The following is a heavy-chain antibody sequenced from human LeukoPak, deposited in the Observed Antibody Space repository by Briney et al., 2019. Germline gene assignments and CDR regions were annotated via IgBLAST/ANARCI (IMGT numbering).Heavy chain of an antibody. D-gene: IGHD1-14*01. V-gene: IGHV3-9*01. CDR2: ISWNSGSI. J-gene: IGHJ6*02. Sequence: GGSLRLSCVASGLSFSTYAMHWVRQAPGKGLEWVSGISWNSGSIGYADSVKGRFTISRDNAKNSLYLQMNSLRAEDTALYYCAKSKGSSVSHYGMDVWGQGTTVTVSS. CDR3: AKSKGSSVSHYGMDV. CDR1: GLSFSTYA.